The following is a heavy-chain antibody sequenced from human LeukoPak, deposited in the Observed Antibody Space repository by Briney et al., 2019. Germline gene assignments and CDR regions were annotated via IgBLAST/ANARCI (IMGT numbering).Heavy chain of an antibody. CDR1: GGSFSGYY. CDR3: ARASYGSHDY. J-gene: IGHJ4*02. V-gene: IGHV4-34*01. Sequence: PSETLSLTCAVYGGSFSGYYWSWIRQPPGKGLGWIGEINHSGSTNYNPSLKSRVTISVDTSKNQFSLKLSSVTAADTAVYYCARASYGSHDYWGQGTLVTVSS. CDR2: INHSGST. D-gene: IGHD5-18*01.